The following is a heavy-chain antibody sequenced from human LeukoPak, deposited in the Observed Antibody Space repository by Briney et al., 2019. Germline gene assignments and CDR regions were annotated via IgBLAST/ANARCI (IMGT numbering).Heavy chain of an antibody. CDR2: ISYDGSNK. D-gene: IGHD2-15*01. Sequence: GGSLRLSCAASGFTFSSYAMHWVRQAPGKGLEWVAVISYDGSNKYYADSVKGRFTISRDNSRNTLFLQMNSLRAEDTAVYYCATDRATQYFDYWGQGTLVSVSS. CDR1: GFTFSSYA. J-gene: IGHJ4*02. CDR3: ATDRATQYFDY. V-gene: IGHV3-30-3*01.